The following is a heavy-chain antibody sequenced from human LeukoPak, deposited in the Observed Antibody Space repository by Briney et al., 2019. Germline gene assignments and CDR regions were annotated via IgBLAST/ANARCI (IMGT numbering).Heavy chain of an antibody. Sequence: SETLSLTCTVSGGPIDRHYWSWIRQPPGKGLEWIGYVFYPGSTNYNPSLKSRVTMSLDTSRDQFSLRLTSVTTADTAIYYCASRPAGSTWYGVFDYWSQGTLVTVSS. D-gene: IGHD6-13*01. CDR3: ASRPAGSTWYGVFDY. CDR2: VFYPGST. J-gene: IGHJ4*02. CDR1: GGPIDRHY. V-gene: IGHV4-59*11.